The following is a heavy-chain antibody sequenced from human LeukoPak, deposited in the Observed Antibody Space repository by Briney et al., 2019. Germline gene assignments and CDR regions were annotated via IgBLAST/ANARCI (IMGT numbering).Heavy chain of an antibody. D-gene: IGHD3-22*01. CDR2: IYTSGST. J-gene: IGHJ4*02. V-gene: IGHV4-61*02. CDR1: GGSISSGSYY. CDR3: ARERAHYDSSGYLDY. Sequence: PSQTLSLTCTVSGGSISSGSYYWSWIRQPAGKGLEWIGRIYTSGSTNYNPSLKSRVTISVDTSKNQFSLKLSSVTAADTAVYYCARERAHYDSSGYLDYWGQGTLVTVSS.